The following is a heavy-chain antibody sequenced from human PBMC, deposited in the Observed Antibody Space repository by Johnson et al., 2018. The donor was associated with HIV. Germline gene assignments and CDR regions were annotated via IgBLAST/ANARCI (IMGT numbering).Heavy chain of an antibody. D-gene: IGHD5-18*01. CDR1: GFTFSSYA. J-gene: IGHJ3*02. CDR3: ARDHGQLWLLPAFDI. V-gene: IGHV3-30*04. CDR2: ISYDGGNK. Sequence: QMLLVESGGGVVQPGRSLRLSCAASGFTFSSYAMHWVRQAPGKGLEWVAVISYDGGNKYYADSVKGRFTISRDNSKNTLYLQMNSLGVEDTAVYYCARDHGQLWLLPAFDIWGQGTMVTVSS.